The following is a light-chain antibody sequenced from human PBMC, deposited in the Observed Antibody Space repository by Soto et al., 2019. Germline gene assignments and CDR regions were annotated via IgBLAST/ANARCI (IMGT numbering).Light chain of an antibody. J-gene: IGLJ2*01. Sequence: QSVLTQTPSVSGAPGQRVTLPCTESSSNSGADYDVHWYQQLPGTDPKLLIYGNNKRTLGVTDRFSGSKSGTSASLAITGLQAEDEAYYYCQSYDSSLSGLVFGGGTKLTVL. V-gene: IGLV1-40*01. CDR3: QSYDSSLSGLV. CDR1: SSNSGADYD. CDR2: GNN.